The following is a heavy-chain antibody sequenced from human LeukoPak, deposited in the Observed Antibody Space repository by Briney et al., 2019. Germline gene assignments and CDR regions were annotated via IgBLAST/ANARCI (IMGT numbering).Heavy chain of an antibody. D-gene: IGHD3-22*01. CDR2: IYTSGST. CDR1: GGSISSYY. CDR3: ARDIHRGEGYYDSSGYDY. J-gene: IGHJ4*02. Sequence: SETLSLTCTVSGGSISSYYWSWIRQPAGKGLEWIGRIYTSGSTNYNPSLKSRVTMSVDTSKNQFSLKLSSVTAADTAVYHCARDIHRGEGYYDSSGYDYWGQGTLVTVSS. V-gene: IGHV4-4*07.